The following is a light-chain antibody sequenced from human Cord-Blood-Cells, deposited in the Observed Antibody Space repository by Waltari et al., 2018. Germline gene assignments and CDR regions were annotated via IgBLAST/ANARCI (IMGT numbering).Light chain of an antibody. CDR3: QHSYSTPRT. V-gene: IGKV1-39*01. CDR2: AAS. Sequence: DIQMTHSPSSLSASVGDRVTITCRASQSISSYLNWYQQKPGKAPKLLIYAASSLQSGVPSRFSGSGSGTYFTITISSLQPEDLATCYCQHSYSTPRTFGQGTKVKIK. J-gene: IGKJ1*01. CDR1: QSISSY.